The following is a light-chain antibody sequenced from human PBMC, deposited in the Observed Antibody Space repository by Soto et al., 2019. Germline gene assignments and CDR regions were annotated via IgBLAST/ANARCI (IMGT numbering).Light chain of an antibody. CDR3: QEYNTWPWT. CDR2: GAS. CDR1: QSVNSN. Sequence: IQSPSAMSASVGATLSCRASQSVNSNLAWYQQKLGQAPRVLIYGASTRATGIPDRFSGSGSGTEFILTISSLQSEDFAVYYCQEYNTWPWTFGQGTKVDIK. J-gene: IGKJ1*01. V-gene: IGKV3-15*01.